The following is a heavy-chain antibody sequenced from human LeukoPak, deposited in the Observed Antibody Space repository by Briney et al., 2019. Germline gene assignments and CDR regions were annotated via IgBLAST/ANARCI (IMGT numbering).Heavy chain of an antibody. CDR3: ASKTGVWGSYRSWYFDY. D-gene: IGHD3-16*02. CDR1: GFTFSSYG. J-gene: IGHJ4*02. V-gene: IGHV3-23*01. CDR2: ISGSGGST. Sequence: PGGSLRLSCAASGFTFSSYGMSWVRQAPGKGLEWVSAISGSGGSTYYADSVKGRFTISRDNSKNTLYLQMNSLRAEDTAVYYCASKTGVWGSYRSWYFDYWGQGTLVTVSS.